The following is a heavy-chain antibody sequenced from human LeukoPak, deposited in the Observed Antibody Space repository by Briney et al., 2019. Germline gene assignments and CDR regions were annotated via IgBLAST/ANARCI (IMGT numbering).Heavy chain of an antibody. D-gene: IGHD3-10*01. J-gene: IGHJ5*02. CDR3: ARDKELLWFGESLSWFDP. V-gene: IGHV3-21*01. Sequence: PGGSLRLSCAASGFTFSSYSMNWVRQAPGKGLEWVSSISSSSSYIYYADSVKGRFTISRDNAKNSLYLQMNSLRAEDTAVYYCARDKELLWFGESLSWFDPWGQGTLVTVSS. CDR1: GFTFSSYS. CDR2: ISSSSSYI.